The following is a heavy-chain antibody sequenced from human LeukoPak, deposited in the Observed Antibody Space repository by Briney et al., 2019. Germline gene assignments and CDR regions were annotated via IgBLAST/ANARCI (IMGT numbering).Heavy chain of an antibody. CDR1: GGSVSSGSYY. J-gene: IGHJ4*02. Sequence: NPSETLSLTCTVSGGSVSSGSYYWSWIRQPPGKGLEWIGYIYYSGSTNYNPSLKSRVTISVDTSKNQFSLKLSSVTAADTAVYYCARDRGYDYVWGSYRYIDYWGQGTLVTVSS. CDR3: ARDRGYDYVWGSYRYIDY. CDR2: IYYSGST. D-gene: IGHD3-16*02. V-gene: IGHV4-61*01.